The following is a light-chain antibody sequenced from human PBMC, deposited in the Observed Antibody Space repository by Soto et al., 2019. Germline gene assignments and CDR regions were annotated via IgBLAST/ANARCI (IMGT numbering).Light chain of an antibody. V-gene: IGKV3D-15*01. CDR3: QQYNKWPFT. CDR1: QSVSSN. Sequence: EIVMTQSPALLSVSPGETAALSCRASQSVSSNLAWYQQEPGQAPRLLIYGASTRATGIPARFSGSGSGTEFILIISSLQSADFAVYYCQQYNKWPFTFGGGTKVEIK. CDR2: GAS. J-gene: IGKJ4*01.